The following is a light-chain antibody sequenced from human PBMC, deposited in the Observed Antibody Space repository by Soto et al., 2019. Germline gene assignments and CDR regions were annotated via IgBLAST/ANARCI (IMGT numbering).Light chain of an antibody. CDR1: QSVSSN. CDR2: GAS. J-gene: IGKJ4*01. V-gene: IGKV3-15*01. CDR3: QQYNKWLT. Sequence: EIVVTQSPATLSVSPGDTVTLSCRASQSVSSNVAWYQQRLGQAPRLLIYGASTRATGIAARFSGSGSGTEFTLTISSLQSEDFAIYYCQQYNKWLTFDGGTKVEIK.